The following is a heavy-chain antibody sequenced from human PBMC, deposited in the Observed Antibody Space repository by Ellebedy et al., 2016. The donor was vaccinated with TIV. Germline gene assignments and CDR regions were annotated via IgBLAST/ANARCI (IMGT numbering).Heavy chain of an antibody. CDR2: ISAYNGNT. J-gene: IGHJ5*02. CDR3: ARDRVGATRFDP. D-gene: IGHD1-26*01. CDR1: GYTFTSYG. Sequence: ASVKVSXKASGYTFTSYGISWARQAPGQGLEWMGWISAYNGNTNYAQKLQGRVTMTTDTSTSTAYMELRSLRSDDTAVYYCARDRVGATRFDPWGQGTLVTVSS. V-gene: IGHV1-18*01.